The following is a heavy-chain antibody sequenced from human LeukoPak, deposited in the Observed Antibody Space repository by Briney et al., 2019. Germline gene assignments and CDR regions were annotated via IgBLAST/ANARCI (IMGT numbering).Heavy chain of an antibody. D-gene: IGHD2-2*01. CDR1: GYTFTSYY. Sequence: ASVKVSCKASGYTFTSYYMHWVRQAPGQGLEWMGIINPSGGSTSYAQKFQGRVTMTRDMSTSTVYMELSSLRSEDTAVYYCARDQLSNDAFDIWGQGTMATVSS. CDR2: INPSGGST. CDR3: ARDQLSNDAFDI. J-gene: IGHJ3*02. V-gene: IGHV1-46*01.